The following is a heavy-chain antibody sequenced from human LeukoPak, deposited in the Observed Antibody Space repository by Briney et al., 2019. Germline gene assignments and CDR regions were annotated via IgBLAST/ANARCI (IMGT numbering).Heavy chain of an antibody. Sequence: SETLSLTCTFSGDSISSSSYYWGWIRQPPGKGLEWIGSIYYSGSTYYNPSLKSRVTISLNTSKNQFSLKLTSVTAADTAVYYCARAREEGYYYGSGSSYRFDYWGPGTLVTVSS. V-gene: IGHV4-39*01. CDR3: ARAREEGYYYGSGSSYRFDY. J-gene: IGHJ4*02. CDR2: IYYSGST. CDR1: GDSISSSSYY. D-gene: IGHD3-10*01.